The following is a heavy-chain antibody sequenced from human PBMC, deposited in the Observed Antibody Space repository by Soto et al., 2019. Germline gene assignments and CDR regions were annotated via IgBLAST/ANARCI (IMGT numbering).Heavy chain of an antibody. CDR2: IYPSDSDT. Sequence: GESLKISCQGSGYSFTSYWINWVRQMPGKGLEWMGIIYPSDSDTRYSPSFQGQVTISADKSIDTAYLQWRSLKASDTAVYYCARHHGSPGSYFGLDVWGQGTTVTVSS. V-gene: IGHV5-51*01. CDR3: ARHHGSPGSYFGLDV. D-gene: IGHD6-13*01. J-gene: IGHJ6*02. CDR1: GYSFTSYW.